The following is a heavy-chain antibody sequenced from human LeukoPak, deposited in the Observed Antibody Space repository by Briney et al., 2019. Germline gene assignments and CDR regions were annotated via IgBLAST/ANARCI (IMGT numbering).Heavy chain of an antibody. CDR1: GGSISSSSYY. D-gene: IGHD2-15*01. Sequence: SETLSLTCTVSGGSISSSSYYWGWLRQPPGKGLEWIGCSYYSGSTYYNPSLKSRVTISVDTSKNQFSLKLSSVTAADTAVYYCASRAQDIVVVVAADDAFDIWGQGTMVTVSS. J-gene: IGHJ3*02. CDR3: ASRAQDIVVVVAADDAFDI. V-gene: IGHV4-39*01. CDR2: SYYSGST.